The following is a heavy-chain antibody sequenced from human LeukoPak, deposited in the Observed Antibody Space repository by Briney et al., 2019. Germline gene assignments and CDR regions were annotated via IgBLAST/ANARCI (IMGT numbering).Heavy chain of an antibody. J-gene: IGHJ4*02. Sequence: GGSLRLSCAASGFDFKTLGMSWARQAPGKGLEWVSAIGGSGNTIYYADSVRGRFSISRDNSKNTLYLQMNSLRAEDTAVYYCAKARRYYGSGSYDYWGQGTLVTVSS. D-gene: IGHD3-10*01. CDR1: GFDFKTLG. V-gene: IGHV3-23*05. CDR3: AKARRYYGSGSYDY. CDR2: IGGSGNTI.